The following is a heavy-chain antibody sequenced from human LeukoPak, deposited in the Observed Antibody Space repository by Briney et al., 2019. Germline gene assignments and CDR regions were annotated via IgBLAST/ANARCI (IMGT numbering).Heavy chain of an antibody. CDR1: GGSISSYY. J-gene: IGHJ6*02. CDR2: IYYSGST. V-gene: IGHV4-59*01. D-gene: IGHD5-24*01. CDR3: ARDELHGTYGMDV. Sequence: SETLSLTCTVSGGSISSYYWSWIRQPPGKGLEWIGYIYYSGSTNYNPSLKSRVTISVDTSKNQLSLKLSSVTAADTAVYYCARDELHGTYGMDVWGQGTTVTVSS.